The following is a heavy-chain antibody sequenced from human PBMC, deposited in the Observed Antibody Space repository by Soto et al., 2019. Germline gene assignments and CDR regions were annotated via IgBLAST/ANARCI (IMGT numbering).Heavy chain of an antibody. V-gene: IGHV3-74*01. CDR2: INGDGNTI. D-gene: IGHD3-10*01. J-gene: IGHJ3*02. CDR3: ARDRGYPNSFDI. Sequence: HPGGSLRLSCAASGFNFGPFWMHWVRQAPGKGLVWVSHINGDGNTIVYADSVRGRFTISRDNAKSTLFLQMNSLRVEDTAVYYCARDRGYPNSFDIWGQGKMVTVSS. CDR1: GFNFGPFW.